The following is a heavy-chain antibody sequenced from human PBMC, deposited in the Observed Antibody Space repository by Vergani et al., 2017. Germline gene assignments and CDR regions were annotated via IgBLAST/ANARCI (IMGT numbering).Heavy chain of an antibody. CDR3: ARDGAITMVRGVIYDY. CDR2: INTNTGNP. Sequence: QVQLVQSGSELKQPGASVKVSCKASGYTLSRYSIYWVRQAPGQGLEWMGWINTNTGNPAYAQGFRGRFVFSLDTSVNTAYLQINNLKSDDTAVYYCARDGAITMVRGVIYDYWGQGTLVTVSS. CDR1: GYTLSRYS. D-gene: IGHD3-10*01. V-gene: IGHV7-4-1*02. J-gene: IGHJ4*02.